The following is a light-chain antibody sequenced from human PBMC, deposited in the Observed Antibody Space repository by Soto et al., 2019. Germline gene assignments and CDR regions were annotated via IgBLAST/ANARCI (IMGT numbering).Light chain of an antibody. V-gene: IGKV3-15*01. CDR3: QQYNNWPVT. Sequence: EIVMTQSPATLSVSLGERAILSCRASQSFTMNLAWYQQKPGQAPRLLIYGASTRATGIPARFSGSGSGTEFTLTISSLQSEDFAVYYCQQYNNWPVTFGQGTKVEF. J-gene: IGKJ1*01. CDR1: QSFTMN. CDR2: GAS.